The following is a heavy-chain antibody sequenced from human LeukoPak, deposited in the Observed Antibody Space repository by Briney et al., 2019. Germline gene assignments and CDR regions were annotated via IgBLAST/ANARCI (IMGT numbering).Heavy chain of an antibody. CDR2: INHSGST. CDR3: ARYGDPNYYFDY. D-gene: IGHD2-21*02. Sequence: SETLSLTCAVYGGSFSGYYWSWIRQPPGKGLEWIGEINHSGSTNYNPSLQSRVTISVDTSKNQFSLRLSSVTATDTATYYCARYGDPNYYFDYWGQGILVTVSS. CDR1: GGSFSGYY. V-gene: IGHV4-34*01. J-gene: IGHJ4*02.